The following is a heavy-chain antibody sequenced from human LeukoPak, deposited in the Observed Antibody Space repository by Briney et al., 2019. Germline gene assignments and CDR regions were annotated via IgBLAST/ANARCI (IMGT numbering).Heavy chain of an antibody. CDR3: AKDIRVAAPDWGGMDV. CDR1: GSTFDDYA. CDR2: ISWNTGRI. V-gene: IGHV3-9*01. Sequence: PGRSLRLSCAASGSTFDDYAMHWARRAPGKGLEWVSGISWNTGRIGYADSVKGRFTISRDNAKNSLYLQMNSLRAEDTALYYCAKDIRVAAPDWGGMDVWGQGTTVTVSS. D-gene: IGHD6-13*01. J-gene: IGHJ6*02.